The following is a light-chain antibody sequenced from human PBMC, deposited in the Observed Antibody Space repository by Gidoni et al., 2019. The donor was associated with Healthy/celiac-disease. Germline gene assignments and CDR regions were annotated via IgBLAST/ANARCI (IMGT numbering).Light chain of an antibody. J-gene: IGLJ2*01. CDR2: QDS. CDR1: KLGDKY. Sequence: SSELTQPPSVSVSPEQTASITCSGEKLGDKYACWYQQKPGQAPVLVIYQDSTRPSGIPERFSGSNSVNPATLTISGAQAMDDADYSCQAWDSSTVVFGGGTKLTVL. V-gene: IGLV3-1*01. CDR3: QAWDSSTVV.